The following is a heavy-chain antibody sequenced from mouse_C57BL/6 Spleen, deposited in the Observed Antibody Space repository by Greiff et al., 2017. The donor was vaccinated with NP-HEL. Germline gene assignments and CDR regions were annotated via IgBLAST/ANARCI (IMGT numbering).Heavy chain of an antibody. CDR2: IYWDDDK. V-gene: IGHV8-12*01. CDR1: GFSLSTSGMG. CDR3: SRRNVTGPHWYFDV. J-gene: IGHJ1*03. Sequence: QVTLKESGPGILQSSQTLSLTCSFSGFSLSTSGMGVSWSRQPSGKGLEWLAHIYWDDDKRYNPSLKSRRTISQDTSRNQVFLKITRVDTADTATYYCSRRNVTGPHWYFDVWGTGTTVTVSS. D-gene: IGHD4-1*01.